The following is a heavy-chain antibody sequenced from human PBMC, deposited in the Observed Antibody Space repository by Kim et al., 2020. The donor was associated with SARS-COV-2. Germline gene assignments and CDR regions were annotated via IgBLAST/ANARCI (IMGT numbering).Heavy chain of an antibody. CDR1: GGSISSYY. V-gene: IGHV4-59*01. CDR3: ARGFLGSYYGSGSYYNVYYYDC. CDR2: IYYSGST. Sequence: SETLSLTCTVSGGSISSYYWSWIRQPPGKGLEWIGYIYYSGSTNYNPSPKSRVTISVDTSKNQFSLKLSSVTAADTAVYYCARGFLGSYYGSGSYYNVYYYDCWGQRTLITVSS. D-gene: IGHD3-10*01. J-gene: IGHJ4*01.